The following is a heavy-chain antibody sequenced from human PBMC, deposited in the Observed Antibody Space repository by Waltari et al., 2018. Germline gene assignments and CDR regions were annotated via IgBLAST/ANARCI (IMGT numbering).Heavy chain of an antibody. J-gene: IGHJ4*02. CDR3: ARRARTQQAEYYFDY. CDR1: GFTFSDYY. V-gene: IGHV3-11*01. Sequence: SCAASGFTFSDYYMSWIRQAPGKGLEWVSYISSSGSTIYYADSVKGRFTISRDNAKNSLYLQMNSLRAEDTAVYYCARRARTQQAEYYFDYWGQGTLVTVSS. CDR2: ISSSGSTI.